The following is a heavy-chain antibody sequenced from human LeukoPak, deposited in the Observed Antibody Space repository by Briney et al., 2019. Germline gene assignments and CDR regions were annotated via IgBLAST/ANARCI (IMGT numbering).Heavy chain of an antibody. V-gene: IGHV3-21*01. D-gene: IGHD3-22*01. CDR1: GFTFSSYI. CDR3: ARPPGYYYDSSD. Sequence: PGGSLRLSCAASGFTFSSYIMNWVRQAPGKGLEWVSSISSSSTYIYYADSVKGRFTISRDNAKNSLYLQMNSLRAEDTAVYYCARPPGYYYDSSDWGQGTLVTVSS. J-gene: IGHJ4*02. CDR2: ISSSSTYI.